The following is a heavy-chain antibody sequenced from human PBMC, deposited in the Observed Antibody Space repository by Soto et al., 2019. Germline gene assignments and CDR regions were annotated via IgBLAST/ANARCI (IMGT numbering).Heavy chain of an antibody. D-gene: IGHD6-13*01. CDR2: IYHSGST. Sequence: PSETLSLTCAVSGGSISSSNWWSWVRQPPGKGLEWIGEIYHSGSTNYNPSLKSRVTISVDKSKNQFSLKLSSVTAADTAVYYCARDKKQLTTRNRIGDYYYYYGMDVWGQGTTVTVSS. CDR3: ARDKKQLTTRNRIGDYYYYYGMDV. J-gene: IGHJ6*02. V-gene: IGHV4-4*02. CDR1: GGSISSSNW.